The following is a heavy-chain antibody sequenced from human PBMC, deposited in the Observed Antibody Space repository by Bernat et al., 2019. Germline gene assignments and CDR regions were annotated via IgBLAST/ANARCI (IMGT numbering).Heavy chain of an antibody. CDR3: ARCQWRPGHQYGMDV. J-gene: IGHJ6*02. Sequence: EVQLVESGGGLVQPGGSLRLSCAASGFTLSDHHMDWVRQAPGKGLEWVGRTRNKANSYTTEYAASVKGRFTISRDDSKNSMYLQMDSLAAEDTAVYYCARCQWRPGHQYGMDVWGQGTTVTVSS. CDR1: GFTLSDHH. V-gene: IGHV3-72*01. D-gene: IGHD6-19*01. CDR2: TRNKANSYTT.